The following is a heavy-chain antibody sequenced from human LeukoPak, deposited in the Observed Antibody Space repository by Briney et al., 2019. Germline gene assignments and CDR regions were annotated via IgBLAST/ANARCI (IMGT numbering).Heavy chain of an antibody. J-gene: IGHJ4*02. CDR2: INWSGVNT. Sequence: GGSLRLSCAASGFAFSRSPMIWVRQAPGKGLEWVSGINWSGVNTGYADSVKGRFTISRDNAKSSLYLQMNNLRVEDTALYYCARPRPHDYYFDLWGQGTLVTVSS. V-gene: IGHV3-20*04. CDR1: GFAFSRSP. D-gene: IGHD1-1*01. CDR3: ARPRPHDYYFDL.